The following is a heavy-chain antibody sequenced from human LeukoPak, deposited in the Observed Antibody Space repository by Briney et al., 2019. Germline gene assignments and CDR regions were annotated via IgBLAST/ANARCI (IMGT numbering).Heavy chain of an antibody. J-gene: IGHJ6*02. CDR2: IYYSGST. CDR1: GGSISSYY. D-gene: IGHD5/OR15-5a*01. V-gene: IGHV4-59*01. CDR3: ARDHPLYSVYGVYYYGLDV. Sequence: SETLSLTCTVSGGSISSYYWSWIRQPPGKGLEWIGYIYYSGSTNYNPSLKSRVTISVDTSKNQFSLKLSSMTAADTAVYYCARDHPLYSVYGVYYYGLDVWGPGTTVTVSS.